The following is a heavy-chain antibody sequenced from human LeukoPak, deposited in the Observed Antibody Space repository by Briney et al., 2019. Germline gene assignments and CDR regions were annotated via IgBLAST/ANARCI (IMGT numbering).Heavy chain of an antibody. CDR3: ARDSGMVRGTVDY. D-gene: IGHD3-10*01. CDR2: INPSGGGT. Sequence: ASVKVSCKSSGYTFTSYYMYWVRQAPGQGLEWMGIINPSGGGTSYAQKFQGRVTMTRDTSTSTVYMELSSLRSEDTAVYYCARDSGMVRGTVDYWGQGTLVTVSS. V-gene: IGHV1-46*01. J-gene: IGHJ4*02. CDR1: GYTFTSYY.